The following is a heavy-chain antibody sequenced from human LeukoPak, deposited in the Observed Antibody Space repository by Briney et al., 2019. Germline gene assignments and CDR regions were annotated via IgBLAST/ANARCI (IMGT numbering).Heavy chain of an antibody. D-gene: IGHD2-2*01. J-gene: IGHJ6*02. V-gene: IGHV4-61*02. CDR2: IYTSGNT. Sequence: SETLSLTCTVSGGSISSGSYYWSWVRQPAGKGLEWIGRIYTSGNTNYNPSLKGRVTMSVDTSKNQFSLNLSSVTAADTAVYYCARDPCSSTSCYGPGYYYYGMDVWGQGTTVTVSS. CDR1: GGSISSGSYY. CDR3: ARDPCSSTSCYGPGYYYYGMDV.